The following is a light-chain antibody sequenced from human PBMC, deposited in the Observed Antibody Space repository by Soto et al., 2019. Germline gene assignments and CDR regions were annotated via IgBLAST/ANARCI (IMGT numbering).Light chain of an antibody. CDR2: LGS. J-gene: IGKJ5*01. CDR3: MQDLQTPIT. V-gene: IGKV2-28*01. CDR1: QSLLHKNGFNY. Sequence: DIVMTQSPLSLPVTPGEPAAISCRSSQSLLHKNGFNYLDWYLQKPGQSPQLLIFLGSNRASGVPDRFSDSGSGTDFTLKISRVEAEDVGVYYCMQDLQTPITFGQGTRLEI.